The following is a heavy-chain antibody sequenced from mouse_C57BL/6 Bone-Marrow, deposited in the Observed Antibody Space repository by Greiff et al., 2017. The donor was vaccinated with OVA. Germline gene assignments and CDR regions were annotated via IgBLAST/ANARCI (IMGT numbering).Heavy chain of an antibody. J-gene: IGHJ3*01. CDR1: GYTFTSYG. CDR2: IYPRSGNT. CDR3: SRSPYYDYEFAY. V-gene: IGHV1-81*01. Sequence: QVQLQQSGAELARPGASVKLSCKASGYTFTSYGISWVKQRTGQGLEWIGEIYPRSGNTYYNEKFKGKATLTADKSSSTAYMALLSLTSADSAVYFWSRSPYYDYEFAYWGQGTLVTVSA. D-gene: IGHD2-4*01.